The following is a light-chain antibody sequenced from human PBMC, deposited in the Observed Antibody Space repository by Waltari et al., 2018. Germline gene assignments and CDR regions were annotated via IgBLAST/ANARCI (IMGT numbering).Light chain of an antibody. CDR3: QQHDNWPPVT. J-gene: IGKJ5*01. CDR2: CAS. Sequence: EVVMTQSPATLSVSPGQRVTLSCRASQSTGTNLAWYQQKPGQAPRLLIYCASTRATNIPARFSGGGSGTAFSLTISSLQSEDFAVYYCQQHDNWPPVTFGQGTRLEIK. V-gene: IGKV3-15*01. CDR1: QSTGTN.